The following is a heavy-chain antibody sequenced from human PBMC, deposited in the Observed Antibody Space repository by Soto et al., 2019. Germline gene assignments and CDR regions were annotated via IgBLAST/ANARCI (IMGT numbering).Heavy chain of an antibody. J-gene: IGHJ6*02. V-gene: IGHV1-69*12. CDR1: GGTFSTSA. CDR3: ARDTDRQQLGGIYDYMLDV. Sequence: QVQLVQSGAEVKKPGSSVKVSCKSSGGTFSTSALSWVRQAPGQGLEWVGGTMPVFSTPDYAQKFQARVTITADXSXTXAXXELTGLSAADTAVYCCARDTDRQQLGGIYDYMLDVWVQGTAITVSS. CDR2: TMPVFSTP. D-gene: IGHD5-12*01.